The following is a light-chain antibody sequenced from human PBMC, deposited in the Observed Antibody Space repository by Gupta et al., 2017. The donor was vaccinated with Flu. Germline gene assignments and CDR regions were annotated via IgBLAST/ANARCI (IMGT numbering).Light chain of an antibody. J-gene: IGKJ2*01. CDR3: QQSDRLPYT. CDR2: DAS. Sequence: DIQMTQSPSSLSASVGDRVIITCRASQSINTYLNWYQQKAGKAPKVLIYDASSLQSGVPSRFSGSRSGTEFTLTISSLQPEDFATYYCQQSDRLPYTFGQGTELQSK. CDR1: QSINTY. V-gene: IGKV1-39*01.